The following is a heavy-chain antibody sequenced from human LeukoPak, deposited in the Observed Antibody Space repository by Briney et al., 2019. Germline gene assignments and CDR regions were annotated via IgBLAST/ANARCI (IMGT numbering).Heavy chain of an antibody. D-gene: IGHD6-13*01. CDR3: AREISIAAAAYFDY. J-gene: IGHJ4*02. V-gene: IGHV4-30-2*01. Sequence: SQTLSLTCAVSGGSISSGGYPWSWIRQPPGKGLEWIGYIYHSGSTYYNPSLKSRVTISVDRSKNQFSLKLSSVTAADTAVYYCAREISIAAAAYFDYWGQGTLVTVSS. CDR1: GGSISSGGYP. CDR2: IYHSGST.